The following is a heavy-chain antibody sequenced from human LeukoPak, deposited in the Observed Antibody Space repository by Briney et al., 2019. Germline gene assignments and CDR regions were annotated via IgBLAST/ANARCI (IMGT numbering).Heavy chain of an antibody. Sequence: SSETLFLTCTVSGGSISSYYWSWIRQPPGKGLEWIGYIYTSGSTNYNPSLKSRVTISVDTSKNQFSLKLSSVTAADTAVYYCARRNKWRYFDYWGQGTLVTVSS. D-gene: IGHD1-26*01. J-gene: IGHJ4*02. V-gene: IGHV4-4*09. CDR3: ARRNKWRYFDY. CDR2: IYTSGST. CDR1: GGSISSYY.